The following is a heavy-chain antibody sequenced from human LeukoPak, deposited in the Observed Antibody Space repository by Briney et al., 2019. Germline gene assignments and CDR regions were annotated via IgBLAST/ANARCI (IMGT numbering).Heavy chain of an antibody. Sequence: GGSLRLSCAASGFTFSGSSMNWVRQAPGKGLEWVSYISSSSNTIDYTDSVKGRFTISRDNAKKSLYLQMNYLTPEDTAVYYCGRFLDSFDWGQGTLVTVAS. CDR3: GRFLDSFD. CDR1: GFTFSGSS. D-gene: IGHD2-15*01. V-gene: IGHV3-48*04. J-gene: IGHJ4*02. CDR2: ISSSSNTI.